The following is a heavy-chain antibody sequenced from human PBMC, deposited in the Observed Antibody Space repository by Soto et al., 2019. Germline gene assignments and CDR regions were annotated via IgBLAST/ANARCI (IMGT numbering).Heavy chain of an antibody. Sequence: GASVKVSCKASGGTFSSYAISWVRQAPGQGLEWMGGIIPIFGTANYAQKFQGRVTITADESTSTAYMELSSLRSEDTAVYYCARPKVTTRYYYYYYGMDVWGQGTTVTVSS. D-gene: IGHD4-17*01. V-gene: IGHV1-69*13. CDR2: IIPIFGTA. J-gene: IGHJ6*02. CDR3: ARPKVTTRYYYYYYGMDV. CDR1: GGTFSSYA.